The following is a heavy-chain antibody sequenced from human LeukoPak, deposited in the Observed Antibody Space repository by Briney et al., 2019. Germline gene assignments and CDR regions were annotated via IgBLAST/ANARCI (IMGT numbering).Heavy chain of an antibody. CDR2: IIPILGIT. CDR1: GGTFSSYG. J-gene: IGHJ4*02. CDR3: ARALGGGDLAAHAH. Sequence: EASVKVSCKASGGTFSSYGINWVRQAPGQGLEWMRRIIPILGITDYALKFQGRVTITADKSTSTAYMELTSLTSEDTAIYYCARALGGGDLAAHAHWGQGSLVTVTS. D-gene: IGHD2-2*01. V-gene: IGHV1-69*04.